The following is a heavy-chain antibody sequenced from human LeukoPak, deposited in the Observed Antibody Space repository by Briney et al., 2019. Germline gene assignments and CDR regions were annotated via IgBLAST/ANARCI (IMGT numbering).Heavy chain of an antibody. D-gene: IGHD2-15*01. Sequence: GGSLRLSCAASGFTFSDYYMSWIRQAPGKGLEWVSYISSSSSYTNYADSVKGRFTISRGTAKNSLYLQMNSLRAEDTAVYYCARGASYCSGGSCNDHWGQGTLVTVSS. CDR3: ARGASYCSGGSCNDH. CDR1: GFTFSDYY. CDR2: ISSSSSYT. V-gene: IGHV3-11*03. J-gene: IGHJ5*02.